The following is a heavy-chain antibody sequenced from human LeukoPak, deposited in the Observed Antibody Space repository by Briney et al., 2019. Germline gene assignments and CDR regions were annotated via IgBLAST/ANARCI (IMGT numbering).Heavy chain of an antibody. CDR1: GFTFSRYG. CDR2: ITGSGGST. D-gene: IGHD3-10*02. J-gene: IGHJ6*04. Sequence: GGTLRLSCAASGFTFSRYGMSWVRQAPGKGLEWVSVITGSGGSTYYADSVKGRFTISRDNAKNSLYLQMNSLRAEDTAVYYCAELGITMIGGVWGKGTTVTISS. V-gene: IGHV3-23*01. CDR3: AELGITMIGGV.